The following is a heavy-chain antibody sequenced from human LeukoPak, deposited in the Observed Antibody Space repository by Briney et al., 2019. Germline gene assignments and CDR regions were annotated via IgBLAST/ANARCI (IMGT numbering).Heavy chain of an antibody. CDR3: ARRRDLYSGSYYPFDY. Sequence: GESLRISCKGSGYSFTSYWIGLVRQMPGKGLEWMGIIYPGDSDSRYSPSFQGQVTISADESISTAYLQWSSLKASDTAMYYCARRRDLYSGSYYPFDYWGQGTLVTVSS. D-gene: IGHD1-26*01. V-gene: IGHV5-51*01. J-gene: IGHJ4*02. CDR2: IYPGDSDS. CDR1: GYSFTSYW.